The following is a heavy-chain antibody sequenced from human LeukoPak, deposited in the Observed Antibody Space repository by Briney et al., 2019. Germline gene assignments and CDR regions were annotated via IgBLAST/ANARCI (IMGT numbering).Heavy chain of an antibody. V-gene: IGHV4-59*01. CDR3: ARLSVPQGWFDP. D-gene: IGHD3-10*01. CDR2: IYYSGST. Sequence: WIGYIYYSGSTNYNPSPKSRVTISVDTSKNQFSLKLSSVTAADTAVYYCARLSVPQGWFDPWGQGTLVTVSS. J-gene: IGHJ5*02.